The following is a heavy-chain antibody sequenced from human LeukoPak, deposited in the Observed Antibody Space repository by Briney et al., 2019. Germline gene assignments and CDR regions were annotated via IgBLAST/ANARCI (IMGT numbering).Heavy chain of an antibody. CDR2: ICGSGGST. Sequence: GESLRLSCSASGFTFSSYAMSLVRHAPGEGLEWVSAICGSGGSTYYADPVKGRFTISRDNSKNTLYLQMNSLRAEDTAVDDCATSPTICGVVTPFDYWGQGTLVTVSS. V-gene: IGHV3-23*01. D-gene: IGHD3-3*01. CDR1: GFTFSSYA. J-gene: IGHJ4*02. CDR3: ATSPTICGVVTPFDY.